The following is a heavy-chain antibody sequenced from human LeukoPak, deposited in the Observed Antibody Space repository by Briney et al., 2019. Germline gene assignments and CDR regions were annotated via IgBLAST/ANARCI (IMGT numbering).Heavy chain of an antibody. Sequence: PSETLSLTCTVSGGSLSSSSYYWGWIRQPPGKGLEWIGSTYYSESTYQNPSLKSRVTISVDTSKNQFSLKLSSVTAADTAVYYCARIPTVTFFDYWGQGTLVTVSS. CDR1: GGSLSSSSYY. J-gene: IGHJ4*02. CDR2: TYYSEST. CDR3: ARIPTVTFFDY. V-gene: IGHV4-39*07. D-gene: IGHD4-17*01.